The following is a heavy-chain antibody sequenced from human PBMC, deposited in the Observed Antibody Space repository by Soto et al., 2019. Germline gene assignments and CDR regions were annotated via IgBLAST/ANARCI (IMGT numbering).Heavy chain of an antibody. CDR3: AKWGNDWGYYYYGMHV. Sequence: QVQLVESGGGVVQPGRSLRLSCVVSGLTFSNHGMHWVRQAPGKGLEWVSIISSDGSEKYYADSVKGRFTISRDNSRNTLFLQMNSLRDEDTAIYYCAKWGNDWGYYYYGMHVWGQGTTVTVSS. J-gene: IGHJ6*02. V-gene: IGHV3-30*18. CDR1: GLTFSNHG. D-gene: IGHD1-1*01. CDR2: ISSDGSEK.